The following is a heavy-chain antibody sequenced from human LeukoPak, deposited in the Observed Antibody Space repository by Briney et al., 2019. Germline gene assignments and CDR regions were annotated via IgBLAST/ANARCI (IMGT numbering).Heavy chain of an antibody. CDR3: AKDLGGYYLYYFDY. D-gene: IGHD3-22*01. CDR1: GFTFSSYW. V-gene: IGHV3-74*01. Sequence: GGSLRLSCAASGFTFSSYWMHWVRQAPGKGLVRVSRINSDGSSTSYADSVKGRFTISRDNSKNTLYLQMNSLRAEDTAVYYCAKDLGGYYLYYFDYWGQGTLVTVSS. J-gene: IGHJ4*02. CDR2: INSDGSST.